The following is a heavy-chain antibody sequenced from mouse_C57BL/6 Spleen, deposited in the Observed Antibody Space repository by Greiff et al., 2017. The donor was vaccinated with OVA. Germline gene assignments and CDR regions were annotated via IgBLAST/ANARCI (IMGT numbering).Heavy chain of an antibody. CDR1: GFTFSSYA. V-gene: IGHV5-9-1*02. CDR2: ISSGGDYI. Sequence: EVQLVESGEGLVKPGGSLKLSCAASGFTFSSYAMSWVRQTPEKRLEWVAYISSGGDYIYYADTVKGRFTISRDNARNTLYLQMSSLKSEDTAMYYCTRNYGPYWYFDVWGTGTTVTVSS. CDR3: TRNYGPYWYFDV. D-gene: IGHD1-1*01. J-gene: IGHJ1*03.